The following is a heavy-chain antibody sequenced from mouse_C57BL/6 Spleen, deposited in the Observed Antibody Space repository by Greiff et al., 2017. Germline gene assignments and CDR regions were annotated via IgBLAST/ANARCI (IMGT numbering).Heavy chain of an antibody. CDR3: ARGDYYAMDY. CDR1: GFTFSDYG. J-gene: IGHJ4*01. Sequence: EVQLVESGGGLVKPGGSLKLSCAASGFTFSDYGMHWVRQAPEKGLGWVAYISSGSSTIYYADTVKGRFTISRDNAKNTLFLQMTSLRSEDTAMYYCARGDYYAMDYWGQGTSVTVSS. V-gene: IGHV5-17*01. CDR2: ISSGSSTI.